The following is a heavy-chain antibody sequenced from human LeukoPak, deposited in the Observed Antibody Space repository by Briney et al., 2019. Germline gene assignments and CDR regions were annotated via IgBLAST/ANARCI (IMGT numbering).Heavy chain of an antibody. Sequence: QPGGSLRLSCAASGFTFSRYSMNWVRQAPGKGLEWVSLIYSGGGTYYADSVRGRFTISRDDSKNTLYLQMNSLRAEDTAVYYCVRRAGGYSHPYDYWGQGTLVTVSS. D-gene: IGHD4-23*01. V-gene: IGHV3-53*01. J-gene: IGHJ4*02. CDR1: GFTFSRYS. CDR3: VRRAGGYSHPYDY. CDR2: IYSGGGT.